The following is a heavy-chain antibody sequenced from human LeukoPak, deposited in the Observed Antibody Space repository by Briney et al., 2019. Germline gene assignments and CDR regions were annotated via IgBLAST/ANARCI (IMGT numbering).Heavy chain of an antibody. CDR3: TKVRVATKLTTELDS. J-gene: IGHJ4*02. V-gene: IGHV3-30*04. CDR2: ISSEASMK. D-gene: IGHD4-17*01. CDR1: GFTFSRYV. Sequence: GRSLRLSCAASGFTFSRYVMHWVRQAPGKGLEWVAVISSEASMKDYADSVKGRFTISRDNSKNTLYLQMNSLRAEDTAVYYCTKVRVATKLTTELDSWGQGTLVTVSS.